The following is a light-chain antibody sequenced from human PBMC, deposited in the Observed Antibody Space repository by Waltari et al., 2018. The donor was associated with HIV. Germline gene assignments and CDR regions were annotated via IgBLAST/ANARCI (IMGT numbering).Light chain of an antibody. CDR2: EVS. CDR1: SRDVRSYNL. J-gene: IGLJ1*01. V-gene: IGLV2-23*02. CDR3: CSYAGSSTYV. Sequence: QSALTPPASVSGSPGPSVTISCTGTSRDVRSYNLVSWYQQHPGKAPKLMIYEVSKRPSGVSNRFSGSKSGNTASLTISGLQAEDEADYYCCSYAGSSTYVFGTGTKVTVL.